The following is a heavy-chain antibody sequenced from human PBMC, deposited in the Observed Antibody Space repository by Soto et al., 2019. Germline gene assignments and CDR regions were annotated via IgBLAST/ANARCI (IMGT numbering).Heavy chain of an antibody. Sequence: TSETLSLTCTVSGGSISSYYWSWIRQPPGKGLEWIGYIYYSGSTYYNPSLKSRVTISVDTSKNQFSLKLSSVTAADTAVYYCARVSYGPYQPFSWFDPWGQGTLVTVSS. CDR2: IYYSGST. CDR1: GGSISSYY. V-gene: IGHV4-30-4*01. J-gene: IGHJ5*02. D-gene: IGHD4-17*01. CDR3: ARVSYGPYQPFSWFDP.